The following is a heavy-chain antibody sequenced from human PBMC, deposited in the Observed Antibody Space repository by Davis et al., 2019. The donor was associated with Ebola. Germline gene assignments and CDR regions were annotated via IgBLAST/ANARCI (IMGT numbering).Heavy chain of an antibody. CDR2: VSSSSGRT. CDR1: GITFSCSA. V-gene: IGHV3-23*01. Sequence: GEFLKTCCAAPGITFSCSAMTWVPQAPGKGPEWVSSVSSSSGRTYYADSVRGRFTISRDNSKNTLYLQLNSLRAEAAAVYYCKRTFYSGSGTYYNPDYWGQGTLVTVSS. J-gene: IGHJ4*02. CDR3: KRTFYSGSGTYYNPDY. D-gene: IGHD3-10*01.